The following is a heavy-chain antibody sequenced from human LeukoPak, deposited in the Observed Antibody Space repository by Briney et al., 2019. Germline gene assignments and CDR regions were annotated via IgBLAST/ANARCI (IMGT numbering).Heavy chain of an antibody. V-gene: IGHV4-61*08. J-gene: IGHJ5*02. CDR1: GGSISSGGYY. Sequence: SETLSLTCTVSGGSISSGGYYWSWIRQPPGKGLEWIGYIYYSGSTNYNPSLKSRVTISVDTSKNQFSLKLSSVTAADTAVYYCAAQGRNDYGDYESWFDPWGQGTLVTVSS. CDR3: AAQGRNDYGDYESWFDP. D-gene: IGHD4-17*01. CDR2: IYYSGST.